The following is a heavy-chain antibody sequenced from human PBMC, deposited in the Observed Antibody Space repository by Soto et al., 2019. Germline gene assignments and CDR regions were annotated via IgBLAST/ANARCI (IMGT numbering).Heavy chain of an antibody. CDR3: ANSGPHIARYCSSTSCSDLIAAAGMFDY. V-gene: IGHV3-30*18. J-gene: IGHJ4*02. CDR2: ISYDGSNK. Sequence: QVQLVESGGGVVQPGRSLRLSCAASGFTFSSYGMHWVRQAPGKGLEWVAVISYDGSNKYYADSVKGRLTISRDNSKNTLYLQMNSLRAEDTAVYYCANSGPHIARYCSSTSCSDLIAAAGMFDYWGQGTLVTVSS. CDR1: GFTFSSYG. D-gene: IGHD2-2*01.